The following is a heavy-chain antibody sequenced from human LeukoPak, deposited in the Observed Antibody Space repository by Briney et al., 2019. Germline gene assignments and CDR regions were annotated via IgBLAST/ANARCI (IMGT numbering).Heavy chain of an antibody. CDR1: GFTFNNCA. CDR3: AKGGTGLRYYYSMDV. J-gene: IGHJ6*03. V-gene: IGHV3-23*01. CDR2: ISGSGGGT. D-gene: IGHD1-1*01. Sequence: GGSLRLSCAASGFTFNNCAMTWVRQAPGKGQEWVSAISGSGGGTYYADSVKGRFTISRDNSQNTLYLQMSSLRAEDTAVYYCAKGGTGLRYYYSMDVWGKGTTVTVSS.